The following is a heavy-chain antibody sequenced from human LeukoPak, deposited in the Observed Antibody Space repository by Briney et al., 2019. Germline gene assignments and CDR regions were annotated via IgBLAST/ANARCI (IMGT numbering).Heavy chain of an antibody. CDR2: ICWNSGSI. D-gene: IGHD3-22*01. CDR3: ARAYYYDSSGYKW. Sequence: GGSLRLSCAASGFTFDDYAMQWVRQAPGKGVEWVSGICWNSGSIGYADSVKGRFTISRDNAKNSLYLQMNSLSAEDTALYYCARAYYYDSSGYKWWGQGTLVTVSS. J-gene: IGHJ4*02. V-gene: IGHV3-9*01. CDR1: GFTFDDYA.